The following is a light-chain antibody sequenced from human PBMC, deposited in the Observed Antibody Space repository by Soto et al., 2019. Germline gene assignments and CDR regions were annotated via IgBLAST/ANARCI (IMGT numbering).Light chain of an antibody. V-gene: IGKV3-11*01. CDR2: DAS. CDR3: QQRSNWYT. J-gene: IGKJ2*01. Sequence: EIXLTQSPATLSLSPGERATLSCRASQSVSSYLAWYQQKPGQAPRLLIYDASNRATGIPARFSGSGSGTDFTLTISSLEPEDFAVYYCQQRSNWYTFGQGTKLEIK. CDR1: QSVSSY.